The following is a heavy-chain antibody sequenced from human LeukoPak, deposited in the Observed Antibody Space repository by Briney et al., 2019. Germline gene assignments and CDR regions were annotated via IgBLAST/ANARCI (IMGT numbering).Heavy chain of an antibody. CDR3: ARGYGAARRPLYY. Sequence: GGSLRLSCAASGFTFSSYWMHWVRQAPGKGLVWVSRINSDGSSTSYADSVKGRFTISRDNAKNTLYLQMNSLRAEDTAVYYCARGYGAARRPLYYWGQGTLVTVSS. CDR2: INSDGSST. V-gene: IGHV3-74*01. CDR1: GFTFSSYW. D-gene: IGHD6-6*01. J-gene: IGHJ4*02.